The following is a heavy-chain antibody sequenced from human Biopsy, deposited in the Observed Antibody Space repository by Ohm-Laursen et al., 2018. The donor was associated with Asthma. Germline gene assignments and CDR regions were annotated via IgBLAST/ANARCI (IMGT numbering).Heavy chain of an antibody. D-gene: IGHD6-19*01. CDR1: GGTFSNFA. J-gene: IGHJ6*02. CDR3: ARCQVGYSSGWSLLLKKIYYSGMDV. Sequence: APSVKVSCKAPGGTFSNFAISWVRQAPGQGLEWLGWIMTVFGITNYAQKVQGRVTTTADESTSTAYMEVTSLRSEDTAIYYCARCQVGYSSGWSLLLKKIYYSGMDVWGQGTAVTVSS. V-gene: IGHV1-69*01. CDR2: IMTVFGIT.